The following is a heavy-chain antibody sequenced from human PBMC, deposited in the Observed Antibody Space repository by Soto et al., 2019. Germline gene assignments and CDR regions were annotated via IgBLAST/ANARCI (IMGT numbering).Heavy chain of an antibody. CDR3: ARGWGGIAAAGTRYYYYGMDV. CDR1: GGSFSGYY. V-gene: IGHV4-34*01. D-gene: IGHD6-13*01. J-gene: IGHJ6*02. CDR2: INHSGST. Sequence: PSETLSLTCAVYGGSFSGYYWSWIRQPPGKGLEWIGEINHSGSTNYNPSHKSRVTISVDTSKNQFSLKLSSVTAADTAVYYCARGWGGIAAAGTRYYYYGMDVWGQGTTVS.